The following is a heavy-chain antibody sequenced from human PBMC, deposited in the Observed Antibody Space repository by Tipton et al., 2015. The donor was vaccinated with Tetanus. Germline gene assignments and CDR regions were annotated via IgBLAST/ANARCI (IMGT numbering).Heavy chain of an antibody. CDR1: GFTLRTYS. V-gene: IGHV3-48*01. D-gene: IGHD4-17*01. CDR3: ATSTVTR. Sequence: SLRFSCAASGFTLRTYSMNWVRQAPGKGPEWISYISTTGNTIYYADSVKGRFTISRDNAKNSLSLQMSGLRREDTAVYYCATSTVTRWGPGTLVTVSS. CDR2: ISTTGNTI. J-gene: IGHJ4*02.